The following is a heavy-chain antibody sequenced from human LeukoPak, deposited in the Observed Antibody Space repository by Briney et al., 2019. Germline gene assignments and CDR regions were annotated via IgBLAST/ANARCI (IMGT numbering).Heavy chain of an antibody. J-gene: IGHJ4*02. V-gene: IGHV4-34*01. CDR2: INHSGST. CDR3: ARESRQWLIRGYDY. Sequence: PSGTLSLTCAVYGGSFSGYYWSWIRQPPGKGLEWIGEINHSGSTNYNPSLKSRVTISVDTSKNQFSLKLSSVTAADTAVYYCARESRQWLIRGYDYWGQGTLVTVSS. D-gene: IGHD6-19*01. CDR1: GGSFSGYY.